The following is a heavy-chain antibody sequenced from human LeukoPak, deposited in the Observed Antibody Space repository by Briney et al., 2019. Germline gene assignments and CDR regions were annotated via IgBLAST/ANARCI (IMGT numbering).Heavy chain of an antibody. CDR2: IYHSGST. D-gene: IGHD3-22*01. CDR3: ARDYYDSSGYYYAL. J-gene: IGHJ4*02. V-gene: IGHV4-30-2*01. Sequence: SETLSLTRTVSGGSISSGGYYWSWIRQPPGKGLEWIGYIYHSGSTYYNPSLKSRVTISVDRSKNQFSLKLSSVTAADTAVYYCARDYYDSSGYYYALWGQGTLVTVSS. CDR1: GGSISSGGYY.